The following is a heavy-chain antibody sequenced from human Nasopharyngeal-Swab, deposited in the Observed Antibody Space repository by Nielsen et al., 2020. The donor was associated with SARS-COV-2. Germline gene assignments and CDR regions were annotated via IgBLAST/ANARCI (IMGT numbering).Heavy chain of an antibody. CDR2: IYYSGST. J-gene: IGHJ6*03. V-gene: IGHV4-59*01. Sequence: WIRQPPGKGLEWIGYIYYSGSTNSNPSLKSRVTISVDTSKNQFSLKLTSVTAADTAVYCCARTPYYYMDVWGRGTTVTVSS. CDR3: ARTPYYYMDV.